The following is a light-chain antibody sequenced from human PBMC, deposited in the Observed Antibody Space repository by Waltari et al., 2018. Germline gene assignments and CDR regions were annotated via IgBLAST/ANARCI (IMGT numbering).Light chain of an antibody. Sequence: MQVTQSPSSLSASVGDRVTITCQASQDINNFLNWYQQKPGKAPKVVIYDAFNLATGVPSRFSGGGSGTDFIFTISSLQPEDIATYYCQQYNTLPVTFGGGTKVEIK. CDR3: QQYNTLPVT. J-gene: IGKJ4*01. V-gene: IGKV1-33*01. CDR2: DAF. CDR1: QDINNF.